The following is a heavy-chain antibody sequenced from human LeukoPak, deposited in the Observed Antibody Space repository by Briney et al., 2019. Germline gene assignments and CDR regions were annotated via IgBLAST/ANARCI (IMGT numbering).Heavy chain of an antibody. CDR3: ARGPGSSGGAYVGDY. Sequence: GGSLRLSCAASGSTFSNYWMHWVRQVPGKGLVWVSRIEGGGNNRNYADSVKGRFSISRDNVKSTLYLQMNSLRAEDTAVYYCARGPGSSGGAYVGDYWGHGTLVTVSS. V-gene: IGHV3-74*01. CDR1: GSTFSNYW. CDR2: IEGGGNNR. D-gene: IGHD3-22*01. J-gene: IGHJ4*01.